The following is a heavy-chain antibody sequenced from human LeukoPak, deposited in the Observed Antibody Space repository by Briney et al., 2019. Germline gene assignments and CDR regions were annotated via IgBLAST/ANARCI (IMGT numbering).Heavy chain of an antibody. CDR3: ANPLSGSSSSFDY. D-gene: IGHD6-6*01. CDR1: GFTFSSYG. V-gene: IGHV3-30*02. CDR2: IRYDGSNK. Sequence: GGSLRLSCAASGFTFSSYGMHWVRQAPGKGLEWVAFIRYDGSNKYYADSVKGRFTISRDNSKNTLYLQMNSPRAEDTAVYYCANPLSGSSSSFDYWGQGTLVTVSS. J-gene: IGHJ4*02.